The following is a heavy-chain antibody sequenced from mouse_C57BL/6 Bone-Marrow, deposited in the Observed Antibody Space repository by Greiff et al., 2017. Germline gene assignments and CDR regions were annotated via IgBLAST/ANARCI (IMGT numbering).Heavy chain of an antibody. CDR2: IWTGGGT. Sequence: VKLVESGPGLVAPSQSLSITCTVSGFSLPSYAISWVRQPPGKGLEWLGVIWTGGGTNYNSALKSRLSIRKDNYKRQVFLKMNSLQTDDTARYYCARNYGNLDYWGQGTTLTVSS. CDR1: GFSLPSYA. D-gene: IGHD2-1*01. J-gene: IGHJ2*01. V-gene: IGHV2-9-1*01. CDR3: ARNYGNLDY.